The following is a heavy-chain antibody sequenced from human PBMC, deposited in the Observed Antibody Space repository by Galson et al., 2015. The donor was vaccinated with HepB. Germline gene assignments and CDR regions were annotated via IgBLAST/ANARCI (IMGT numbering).Heavy chain of an antibody. J-gene: IGHJ5*02. Sequence: SVKVSCKASGYTFTSYDINWVRQATGQGLEWVGWMNPNSGNTGYAQKFQGRVTMTRNTSISTAYMELSSLRSEDTAVYYCARGGDRITGTTDWFDPWGQGTLVTVSS. V-gene: IGHV1-8*01. D-gene: IGHD1-7*01. CDR1: GYTFTSYD. CDR2: MNPNSGNT. CDR3: ARGGDRITGTTDWFDP.